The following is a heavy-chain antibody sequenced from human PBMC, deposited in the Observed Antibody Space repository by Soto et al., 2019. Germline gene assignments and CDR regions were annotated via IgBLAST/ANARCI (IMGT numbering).Heavy chain of an antibody. CDR2: IIPIFGTA. CDR3: ARPLLPHHSSGWFVAFDI. Sequence: VASVKVSCKASGCTFSSYAISWVRQAPGQGLEWMGGIIPIFGTANYAQKFQGRVTITADESTSTAYMELSSLRSEDTAMYYCARPLLPHHSSGWFVAFDIWGQGTMVTVS. CDR1: GCTFSSYA. D-gene: IGHD6-19*01. J-gene: IGHJ3*02. V-gene: IGHV1-69*13.